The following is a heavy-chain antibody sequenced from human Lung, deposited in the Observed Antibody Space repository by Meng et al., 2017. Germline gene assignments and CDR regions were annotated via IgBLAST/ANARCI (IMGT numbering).Heavy chain of an antibody. V-gene: IGHV4-31*03. CDR1: GGSISSGTYY. CDR2: IHYSGST. CDR3: ARYVFDSSSLYSNWFDP. D-gene: IGHD3-22*01. Sequence: QLQLQESGPGLVKPSQTLSLTCTVSGGSISSGTYYWGWIRQLPGKGLEWIAYIHYSGSTYYSPSLKSRVTISVDTSKNKLSLKLSSMTAADTAVYYCARYVFDSSSLYSNWFDPWGQGTLVTVSS. J-gene: IGHJ5*02.